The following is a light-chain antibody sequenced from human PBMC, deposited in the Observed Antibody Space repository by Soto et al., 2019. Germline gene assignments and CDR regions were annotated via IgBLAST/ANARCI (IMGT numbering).Light chain of an antibody. CDR2: RNT. J-gene: IGLJ1*01. Sequence: QSALTQPASVSGSPGQSVTISCTGGSSNIGAGYDVHWYQQLPGTAPKLLIYRNTNRPSGVPDRFSGSRSATSASLAITGLQAEDEADYYCQSYDSSLSGSFFGTGTKVTVL. CDR1: SSNIGAGYD. V-gene: IGLV1-40*01. CDR3: QSYDSSLSGSF.